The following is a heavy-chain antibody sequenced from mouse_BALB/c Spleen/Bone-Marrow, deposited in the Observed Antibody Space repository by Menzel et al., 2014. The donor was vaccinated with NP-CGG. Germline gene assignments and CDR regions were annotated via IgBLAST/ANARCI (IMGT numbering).Heavy chain of an antibody. CDR2: ISSGSSTI. Sequence: EVQLVESGGGLVQPGGSRKLSCAASGFTFSSFGMHWVRQALEKGLEWVAYISSGSSTIYYADTVMGRFTISRDNPKNTLFLQMTSLRSEDTAMYYCVRSDSSSGYFGYWGQGTTLTVSS. J-gene: IGHJ2*01. D-gene: IGHD1-1*01. CDR1: GFTFSSFG. CDR3: VRSDSSSGYFGY. V-gene: IGHV5-17*02.